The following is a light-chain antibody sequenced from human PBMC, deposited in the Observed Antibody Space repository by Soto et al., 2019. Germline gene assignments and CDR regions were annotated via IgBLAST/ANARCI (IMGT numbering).Light chain of an antibody. Sequence: EIVLTQSPATLSLSPGERATLSCRASQSVNNCLAWYQQKGGQAPRLLIFDTSNRATGIPARFSGSGSGTDFTLTISSLEPDDSAVYYCLQGCSWPRYTSGQGTKLEI. CDR1: QSVNNC. CDR2: DTS. J-gene: IGKJ2*01. CDR3: LQGCSWPRYT. V-gene: IGKV3-11*01.